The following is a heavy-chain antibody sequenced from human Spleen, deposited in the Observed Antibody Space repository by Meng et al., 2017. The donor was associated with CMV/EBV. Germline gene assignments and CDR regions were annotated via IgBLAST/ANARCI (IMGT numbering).Heavy chain of an antibody. Sequence: VSGVSISSSSFDWGWIRQPPGKGLEWIGTIYYSGSTYYNPSLKTRVTISLDTSKDQFSLRLSSVTAADTAVYFCARGVWFGANWFDPWGQGTLVTVSS. D-gene: IGHD3-10*01. CDR1: GVSISSSSFD. J-gene: IGHJ5*02. V-gene: IGHV4-39*07. CDR3: ARGVWFGANWFDP. CDR2: IYYSGST.